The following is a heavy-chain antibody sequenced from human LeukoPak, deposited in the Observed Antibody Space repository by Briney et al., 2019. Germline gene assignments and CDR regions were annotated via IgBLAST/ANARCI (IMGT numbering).Heavy chain of an antibody. J-gene: IGHJ6*03. CDR2: INPSGGST. Sequence: ASVKVSCKASGYTFTSYYMHWVRQAPGQGLEWMGIINPSGGSTSYAQKFQGRVTMTRDTSTSTVYMELSSLRSEDTAVYYCARGGGGSYYRKYYYYYYYMDVWGKGTTVTVSS. V-gene: IGHV1-46*01. D-gene: IGHD1-26*01. CDR3: ARGGGGSYYRKYYYYYYYMDV. CDR1: GYTFTSYY.